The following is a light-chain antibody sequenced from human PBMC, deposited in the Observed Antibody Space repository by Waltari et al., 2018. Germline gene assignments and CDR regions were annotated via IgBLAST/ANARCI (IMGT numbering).Light chain of an antibody. Sequence: EIVLTQSPATLSLSPGERATLSCRTSQSTGVYLAWYQQRPGQAPRLLISDAFNRATGIPARFSGSGSGTDFTLTISSLEPEDFAVYYCQQQRNSIFGPGTKVDIK. J-gene: IGKJ3*01. CDR2: DAF. V-gene: IGKV3-11*01. CDR1: QSTGVY. CDR3: QQQRNSI.